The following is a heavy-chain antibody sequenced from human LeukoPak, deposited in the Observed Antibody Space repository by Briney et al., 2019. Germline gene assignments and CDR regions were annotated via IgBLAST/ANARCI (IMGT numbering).Heavy chain of an antibody. CDR3: ARSAYYDFWSSLADWFDP. J-gene: IGHJ5*02. CDR2: MNPNSGNT. D-gene: IGHD3-3*01. V-gene: IGHV1-8*03. Sequence: GASVKVSCKASGYTFTSYDINWVRQATGQGLEWMGWMNPNSGNTGYAQKCQGRVTITRNTSISTAYMELSSLRSEDTAVYYCARSAYYDFWSSLADWFDPWGQGTLVTVSS. CDR1: GYTFTSYD.